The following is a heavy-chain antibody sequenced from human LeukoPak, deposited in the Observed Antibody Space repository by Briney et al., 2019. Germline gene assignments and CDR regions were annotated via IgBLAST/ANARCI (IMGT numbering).Heavy chain of an antibody. D-gene: IGHD3-22*01. CDR3: AKNQLSVGLYYYDFFDY. V-gene: IGHV3-23*01. CDR1: GFTFSSYA. CDR2: ISGSGGST. J-gene: IGHJ4*02. Sequence: PGGSLRLSCAASGFTFSSYAMSWVRQAPGKGLEWVSAISGSGGSTYYADSVKGRFTISRDNSKSTLYVQMNSLRAEDTAVYYCAKNQLSVGLYYYDFFDYWGQGTLVTVSS.